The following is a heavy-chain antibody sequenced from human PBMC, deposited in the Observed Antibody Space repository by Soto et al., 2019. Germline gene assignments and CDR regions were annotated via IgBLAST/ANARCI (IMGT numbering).Heavy chain of an antibody. CDR3: ARRWGEGRVDY. V-gene: IGHV4-4*02. Sequence: QVQLQESGPGLVKPSGTLSLTCAVSGGSISSSNWWSWVRQPPGKGLEWIGEIYHSGNTNYNPSLKGRVTMGGAKSRNRFSLKLRSVTAADTAVYYCARRWGEGRVDYWGQGTLVTVSS. CDR2: IYHSGNT. J-gene: IGHJ4*02. CDR1: GGSISSSNW. D-gene: IGHD3-10*01.